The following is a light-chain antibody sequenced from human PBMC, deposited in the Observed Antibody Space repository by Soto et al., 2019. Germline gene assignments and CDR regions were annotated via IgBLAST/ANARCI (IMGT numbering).Light chain of an antibody. Sequence: EIVMTQSPPTLSVSPGERATLSCRASQSVSSNLAWYQQKPGQAPMLLIHGASTRATGIPARFSGGGSGTEFTLTISSLQYEASAIYYCHQYNNWRTFGQGTKVEIK. J-gene: IGKJ1*01. CDR3: HQYNNWRT. CDR2: GAS. V-gene: IGKV3-15*01. CDR1: QSVSSN.